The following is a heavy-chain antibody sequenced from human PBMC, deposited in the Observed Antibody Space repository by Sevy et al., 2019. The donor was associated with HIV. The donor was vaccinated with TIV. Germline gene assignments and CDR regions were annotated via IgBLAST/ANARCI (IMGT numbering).Heavy chain of an antibody. V-gene: IGHV3-9*01. Sequence: GGSLRLSCAASGFRFEDYGMHWVRRAPGKGLEWVSGIGWNSGSVGYEVSVKGRFTIYRDNAKNLLYLKMNSLTSEDTALYYCAKDLLPYGSGSYPLDYWGQGTVVTVSS. CDR3: AKDLLPYGSGSYPLDY. J-gene: IGHJ4*02. D-gene: IGHD3-10*01. CDR2: IGWNSGSV. CDR1: GFRFEDYG.